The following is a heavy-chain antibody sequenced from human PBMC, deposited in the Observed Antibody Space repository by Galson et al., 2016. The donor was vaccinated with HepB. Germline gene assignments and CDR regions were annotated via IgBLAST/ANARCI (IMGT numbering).Heavy chain of an antibody. D-gene: IGHD2-2*01. V-gene: IGHV3-53*01. CDR2: IFYGGTT. J-gene: IGHJ6*03. CDR1: GFTVSSYY. Sequence: SLRLSCAASGFTVSSYYMSWVRQAPGRGLEWVSVIFYGGTTYCADSVEGRFTISRDDSMNTLYLQMNSLTAEDTAVYFCARTSYRECSGTRCVNFRYYYYYMDVWGKGTTVTVSS. CDR3: ARTSYRECSGTRCVNFRYYYYYMDV.